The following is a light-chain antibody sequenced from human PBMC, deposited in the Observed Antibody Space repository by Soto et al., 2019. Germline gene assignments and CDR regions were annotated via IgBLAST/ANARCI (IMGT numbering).Light chain of an antibody. V-gene: IGLV2-11*01. Sequence: QSAPTQPRSVSGSPGQSVTISCTGTSSDVGGYNYVSWYQQHPGKAPKLMIYDVSKRPSGVPDRFSGSKSDNTASLTISGLQAEDEADYYCCSYAGSSYVFGTGTKLTVL. CDR1: SSDVGGYNY. J-gene: IGLJ1*01. CDR2: DVS. CDR3: CSYAGSSYV.